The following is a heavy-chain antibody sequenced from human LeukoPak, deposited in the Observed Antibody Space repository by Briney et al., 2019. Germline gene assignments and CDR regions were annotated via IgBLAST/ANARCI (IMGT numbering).Heavy chain of an antibody. CDR2: IIPIFGIA. CDR3: AFPRGRSRDGYNWVFDY. D-gene: IGHD5-24*01. J-gene: IGHJ4*02. V-gene: IGHV1-69*04. CDR1: GGTFSSYA. Sequence: SVKVSCKASGGTFSSYAISWVRQAPGQGLEWMGRIIPIFGIANYAQKFQGRVTITADKSTSTAYTELSSLRSEDTAVYYCAFPRGRSRDGYNWVFDYWGQGTLVTVSS.